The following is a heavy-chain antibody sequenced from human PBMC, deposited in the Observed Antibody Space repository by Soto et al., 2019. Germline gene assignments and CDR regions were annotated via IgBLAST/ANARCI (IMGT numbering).Heavy chain of an antibody. Sequence: LRLSCAASGFTFSGYTVNWVRQAPGKGLEWVSYISSGSKIIYYAESVKGRFTVYRENDKKSKYLQMNSLRDEDTAVYYCVREDILGVRSFDYWGQGTLVTVSS. CDR3: VREDILGVRSFDY. J-gene: IGHJ4*02. CDR2: ISSGSKII. D-gene: IGHD3-9*01. CDR1: GFTFSGYT. V-gene: IGHV3-48*02.